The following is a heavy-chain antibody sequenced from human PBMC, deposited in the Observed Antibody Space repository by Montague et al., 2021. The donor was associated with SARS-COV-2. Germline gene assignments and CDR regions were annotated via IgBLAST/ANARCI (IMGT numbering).Heavy chain of an antibody. Sequence: SETLSLTCTVSGEPISGFYWNWIRQSAGEGLEWIGRIYTTGSTNYNPSLKSRVTMSVDTSKNQFSLKLTSVTAADTAVYYRAREVVLASYCFDYWGQGALVAVSS. CDR2: IYTTGST. CDR1: GEPISGFY. D-gene: IGHD2-21*01. V-gene: IGHV4-4*07. J-gene: IGHJ4*02. CDR3: AREVVLASYCFDY.